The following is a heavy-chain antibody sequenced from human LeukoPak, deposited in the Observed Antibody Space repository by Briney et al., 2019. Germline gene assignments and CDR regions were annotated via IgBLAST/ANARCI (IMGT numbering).Heavy chain of an antibody. CDR2: IRYDGSNK. D-gene: IGHD2-2*01. Sequence: GGSLRLSCAASGFTFSSYGMHWVRQAPGKGLEWVAFIRYDGSNKYYADSVKGRFTISRDNSKNTLYLQMNSLRAEDTAVYYCVRGPPLEALPTVILYYFDYWGQGTLVTVSS. J-gene: IGHJ4*02. CDR3: VRGPPLEALPTVILYYFDY. V-gene: IGHV3-30*02. CDR1: GFTFSSYG.